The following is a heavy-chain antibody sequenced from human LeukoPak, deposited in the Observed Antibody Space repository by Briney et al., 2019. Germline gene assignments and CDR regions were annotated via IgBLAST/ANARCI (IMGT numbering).Heavy chain of an antibody. CDR2: ISAYNGNT. J-gene: IGHJ3*02. CDR3: AREWAVAGRDAFDI. V-gene: IGHV1-18*01. CDR1: GNIFTSYG. D-gene: IGHD6-19*01. Sequence: ASVKVSCKASGNIFTSYGISWVRQAPGEGLEWMGWISAYNGNTNYAQKLQGRVTMTTDTSTSTAYMELRSLRSDDTAVYYCAREWAVAGRDAFDIWGQGTMVTVSS.